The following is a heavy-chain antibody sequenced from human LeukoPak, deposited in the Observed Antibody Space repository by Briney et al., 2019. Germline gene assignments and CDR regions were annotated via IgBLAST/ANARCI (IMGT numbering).Heavy chain of an antibody. Sequence: GGSLRLSCAASGFTFSSFSMNWVRQAPGKGLEWVANIKQDGSEKYYVDSAKGRFTISRDNSKNMLYLQMNSLRAEDTAMYFCAKDPGYRDFWGQGTLVTVSS. J-gene: IGHJ4*02. CDR1: GFTFSSFS. V-gene: IGHV3-7*01. CDR3: AKDPGYRDF. CDR2: IKQDGSEK. D-gene: IGHD5-18*01.